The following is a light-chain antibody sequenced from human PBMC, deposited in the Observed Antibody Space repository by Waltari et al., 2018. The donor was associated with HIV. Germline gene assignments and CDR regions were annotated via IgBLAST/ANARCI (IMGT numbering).Light chain of an antibody. J-gene: IGLJ3*02. CDR1: SSDVGGYDY. V-gene: IGLV2-11*01. CDR2: DVT. Sequence: QSALTQPRSVSGSPGQSVTISCTGTSSDVGGYDYVSWYQQHPGEAPRLMIYDVTKRPSVGRDRFSGSKSGNTASLTISGLQAEDEAEYYCCSYAGAYTFWVFGGGTQLTVL. CDR3: CSYAGAYTFWV.